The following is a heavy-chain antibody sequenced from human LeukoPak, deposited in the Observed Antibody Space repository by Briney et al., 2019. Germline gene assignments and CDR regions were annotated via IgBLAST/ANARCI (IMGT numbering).Heavy chain of an antibody. D-gene: IGHD3-10*01. CDR3: AKGRHSGNYYYTPDY. J-gene: IGHJ4*02. CDR1: GFTFRSYG. V-gene: IGHV3-23*01. CDR2: ISNTGGSI. Sequence: QPGGSLRLSCAASGFTFRSYGMHWVRQAPGKGLEWVSSISNTGGSIYYADSVKGRFTISRDNSKNTLYLQMNTLGAEDSAIYYCAKGRHSGNYYYTPDYWGQGTLVTVSS.